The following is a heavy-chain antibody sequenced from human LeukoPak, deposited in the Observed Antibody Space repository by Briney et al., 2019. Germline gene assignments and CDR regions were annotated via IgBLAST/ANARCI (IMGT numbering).Heavy chain of an antibody. Sequence: SETLSLTCAVYGVSFSGYSWSWICQPPGKGVEWIGEINHSGSTNYNPSLKSRVTISVDPSKNQFSLKLSSVPVADTAVYYCARGHITIFGVVIDYMDVWGKGTTVTVSS. D-gene: IGHD3-3*01. CDR3: ARGHITIFGVVIDYMDV. CDR2: INHSGST. V-gene: IGHV4-34*01. CDR1: GVSFSGYS. J-gene: IGHJ6*03.